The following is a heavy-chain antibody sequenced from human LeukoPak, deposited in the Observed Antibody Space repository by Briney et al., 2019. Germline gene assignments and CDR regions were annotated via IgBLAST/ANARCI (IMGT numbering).Heavy chain of an antibody. CDR1: GYTFTSYF. V-gene: IGHV1-46*01. CDR3: ARDNAPYYYDRDGGDAFDI. Sequence: ASVKVSCKASGYTFTSYFMHWVRQAPGQGLEWMGIINPSGGSTTYAQKFQGRVTMTSDTSTSTVYMELSSLRSDDTAVYFCARDNAPYYYDRDGGDAFDIWGQGTVVTVSS. CDR2: INPSGGST. D-gene: IGHD3-22*01. J-gene: IGHJ3*02.